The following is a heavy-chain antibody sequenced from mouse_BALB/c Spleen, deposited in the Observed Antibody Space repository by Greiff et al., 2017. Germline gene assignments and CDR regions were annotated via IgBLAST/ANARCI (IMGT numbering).Heavy chain of an antibody. CDR3: AQRGYDYDAWFAY. CDR1: GYTFTDYN. Sequence: VQLQQSGPELVKPGASVKIPCKASGYTFTDYNMDWVKQSHGKSLEWIGDINPNNGGTIYNQKFKGKATLTVDKSSSTAYMELRSLTSEDTAVYYCAQRGYDYDAWFAYWGQGTLVTVSA. J-gene: IGHJ3*01. CDR2: INPNNGGT. V-gene: IGHV1-18*01. D-gene: IGHD2-4*01.